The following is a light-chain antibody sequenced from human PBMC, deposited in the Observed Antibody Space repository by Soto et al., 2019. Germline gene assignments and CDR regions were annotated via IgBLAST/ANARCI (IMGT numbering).Light chain of an antibody. CDR2: GAS. J-gene: IGKJ4*01. V-gene: IGKV3-15*01. CDR3: QQYNRWPPLT. CDR1: QSVSNN. Sequence: EIVMTQSPATLSVSPGEKVTLSCRASQSVSNNLAWYQQKPGQAPRLLIHGASNRATGIPARFSGSGSGTEFTLTISSLQSEDFAVYYCQQYNRWPPLTFGGGTKVEIK.